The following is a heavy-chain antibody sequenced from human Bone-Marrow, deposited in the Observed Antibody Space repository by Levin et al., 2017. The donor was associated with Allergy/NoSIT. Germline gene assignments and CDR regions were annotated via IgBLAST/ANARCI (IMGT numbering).Heavy chain of an antibody. V-gene: IGHV4-38-2*02. CDR3: ARDIWIGPQLNYYYDSSGPRWFAD. Sequence: SETLSLTCTVSGSSISSGYYWGWIRQPPGKGLEWIGSIYHSGSTYYNPSLKSRVTISVDTSKNQFSLKLSSVTAADTAVYYCARDIWIGPQLNYYYDSSGPRWFADWGQGTLVTVSS. D-gene: IGHD3-22*01. CDR2: IYHSGST. J-gene: IGHJ4*02. CDR1: GSSISSGYY.